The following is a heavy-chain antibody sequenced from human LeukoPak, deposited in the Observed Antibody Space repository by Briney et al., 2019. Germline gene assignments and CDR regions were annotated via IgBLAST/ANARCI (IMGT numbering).Heavy chain of an antibody. CDR3: ARGFYGSGTDGGY. D-gene: IGHD3-10*01. Sequence: GGSLRLSCAASGFTFSSYSMNWVRQAPGKGLEWVSSISSSSSYIYYADSVKGRFTISRDNAKNSLYLQMNSLRAEDTAVYCCARGFYGSGTDGGYWGQGTLVTVSS. J-gene: IGHJ4*02. CDR2: ISSSSSYI. CDR1: GFTFSSYS. V-gene: IGHV3-21*01.